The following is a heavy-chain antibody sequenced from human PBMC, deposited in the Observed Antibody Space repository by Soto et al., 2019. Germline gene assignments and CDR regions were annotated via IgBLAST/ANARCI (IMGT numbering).Heavy chain of an antibody. CDR3: ARDLGTEYYYGMDV. D-gene: IGHD3-16*01. V-gene: IGHV1-69*12. CDR1: EGTFSSYA. J-gene: IGHJ6*02. Sequence: QVQLVQSGAEVKKPGSSVKVSCKASEGTFSSYAISWVRQAPGQGREWMGGIIPIFGTANYAQKFQGRVTITADESTSTAYMELSSLRSEDTAVYYCARDLGTEYYYGMDVWGQGTTVTVSS. CDR2: IIPIFGTA.